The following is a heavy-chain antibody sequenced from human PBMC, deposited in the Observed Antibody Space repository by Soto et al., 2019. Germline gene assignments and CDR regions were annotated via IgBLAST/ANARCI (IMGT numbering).Heavy chain of an antibody. J-gene: IGHJ5*02. CDR1: GYTFTSYA. D-gene: IGHD3-10*01. CDR2: INAGNGNT. CDR3: ARERTMVFSWFDP. V-gene: IGHV1-3*01. Sequence: SVEVSCKASGYTFTSYAMRWVLQAPGQRLEWMGWINAGNGNTKYSQKFQGRVTITRDTSASTAYMELSSLRSEGTAVYYCARERTMVFSWFDPWGQGTLVTLSS.